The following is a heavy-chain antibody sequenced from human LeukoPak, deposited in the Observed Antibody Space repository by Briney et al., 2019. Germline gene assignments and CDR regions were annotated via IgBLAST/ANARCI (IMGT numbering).Heavy chain of an antibody. CDR3: ARGGSSSLIDY. CDR2: IGTAGDT. D-gene: IGHD6-13*01. J-gene: IGHJ4*02. V-gene: IGHV3-13*01. CDR1: GFSFSSYD. Sequence: GGSLRLSCAASGFSFSSYDMHWVHQATGKGLEWVSAIGTAGDTYYPGSVKGRFTISRENAKNSLYLQMNSLRAGDTAVYYCARGGSSSLIDYWGQGTLVTVSS.